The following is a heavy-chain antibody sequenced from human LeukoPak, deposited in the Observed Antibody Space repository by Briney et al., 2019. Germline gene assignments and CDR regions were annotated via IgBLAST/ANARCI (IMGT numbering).Heavy chain of an antibody. Sequence: LRLSCAASGFTFSSYEMNWVRQPPGKGLEWIGEINHSGSTNYNPSLKSRVTISVDTSKNQFSLKLSSVTAADTAVYYCARGRDFWSGYYYYMDVWGKGTTVTVSS. CDR2: INHSGST. J-gene: IGHJ6*03. D-gene: IGHD3-3*01. V-gene: IGHV4-34*01. CDR3: ARGRDFWSGYYYYMDV. CDR1: GFTFSSYE.